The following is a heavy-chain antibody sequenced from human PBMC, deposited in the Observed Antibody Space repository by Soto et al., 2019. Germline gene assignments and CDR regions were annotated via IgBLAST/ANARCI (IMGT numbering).Heavy chain of an antibody. D-gene: IGHD4-17*01. Sequence: EVQLLESGGDLVQPGGSLRLSCAASGFTFSNYGMTWVRQAPGKGLEWVSSIRNTIDDTYYADSVEGRFTISRDNSKNTLYLQMKDLRAEETAMYYCVKKFDDRRTTFWFDTWGQGTLVTVSS. J-gene: IGHJ5*02. CDR1: GFTFSNYG. V-gene: IGHV3-23*01. CDR2: IRNTIDDT. CDR3: VKKFDDRRTTFWFDT.